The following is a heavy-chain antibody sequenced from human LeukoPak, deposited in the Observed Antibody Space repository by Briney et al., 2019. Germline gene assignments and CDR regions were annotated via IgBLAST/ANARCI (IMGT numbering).Heavy chain of an antibody. D-gene: IGHD2-2*01. CDR3: AKVPAAATGGFDY. CDR1: GFTFSSYG. Sequence: GGSLRLSCAASGFTFSSYGMHWVRQAPGKGLEWVAFIRYDGSNKYYADSVKGRFTISRDNSKNTLYLQMNSLRAEDTAVYYCAKVPAAATGGFDYRGQGTLVTVSS. J-gene: IGHJ4*02. CDR2: IRYDGSNK. V-gene: IGHV3-30*02.